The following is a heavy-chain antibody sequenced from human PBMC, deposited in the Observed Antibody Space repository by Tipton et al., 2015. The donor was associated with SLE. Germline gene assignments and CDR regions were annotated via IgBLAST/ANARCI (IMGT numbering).Heavy chain of an antibody. CDR1: GDSISSHY. D-gene: IGHD2-8*02. Sequence: TLSLTCTVSGDSISSHYWSWIRQPPGKGLEWIGYIYYSGSTNYNPSLKSRVTISMDTSKNHFSLKLTSVTAADTAVYYCAIRGSLTGLDVWGQGTTVSVSS. J-gene: IGHJ6*02. CDR2: IYYSGST. CDR3: AIRGSLTGLDV. V-gene: IGHV4-59*11.